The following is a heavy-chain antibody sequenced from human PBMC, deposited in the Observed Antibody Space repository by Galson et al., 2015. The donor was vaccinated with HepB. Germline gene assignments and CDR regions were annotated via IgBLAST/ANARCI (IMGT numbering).Heavy chain of an antibody. CDR2: IYHNGNT. CDR1: GGSVSSSNW. D-gene: IGHD2-15*01. V-gene: IGHV4/OR15-8*02. CDR3: ARVARSTIVVVEYSKGGYFDY. J-gene: IGHJ4*02. Sequence: SETLSLTCAVSGGSVSSSNWWSWVRQPPGKGLEWIGEIYHNGNTNYNPSLKSRVTISIDKSKNQFSLILSSVTAADTAVYYCARVARSTIVVVEYSKGGYFDYWGQGTLVTVSS.